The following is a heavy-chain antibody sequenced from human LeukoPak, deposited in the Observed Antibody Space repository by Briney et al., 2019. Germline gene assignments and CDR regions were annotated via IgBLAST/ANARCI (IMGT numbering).Heavy chain of an antibody. CDR1: GGSISSGGYY. J-gene: IGHJ5*02. CDR2: IYYSGST. Sequence: PSETLSLTCTVSGGSISSGGYYWSWIRQPPGKGLEWIGYIYYSGSTNYNPSLKSRVTISVDTSKNQFSLKLSSVTAADTAVYYCARAARARFDPWGQGTLVTVSS. CDR3: ARAARARFDP. V-gene: IGHV4-61*08.